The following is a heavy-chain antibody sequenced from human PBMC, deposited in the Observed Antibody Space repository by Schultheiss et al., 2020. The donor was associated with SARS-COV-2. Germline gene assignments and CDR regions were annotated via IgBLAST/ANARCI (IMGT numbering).Heavy chain of an antibody. CDR3: VRAVSRSSSSYHYYGMDV. CDR1: GGSFSGYY. J-gene: IGHJ6*02. V-gene: IGHV4-34*01. D-gene: IGHD6-6*01. Sequence: GSLRLSCAVYGGSFSGYYWSWIRQPPGKGLEWIGEITHSGSANYNPSLKSRVTISVGTSKNQFSLKLTSVTAADTAVYYCVRAVSRSSSSYHYYGMDVWGQGTTVTVSS. CDR2: ITHSGSA.